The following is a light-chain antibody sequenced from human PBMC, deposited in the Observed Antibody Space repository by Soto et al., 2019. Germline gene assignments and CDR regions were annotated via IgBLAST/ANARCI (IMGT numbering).Light chain of an antibody. CDR2: DAY. V-gene: IGKV3-15*01. CDR3: QQHSDWPLYT. J-gene: IGKJ2*01. Sequence: EIVMTQSPATLSVSLGERATLSCRASQSVGGDLAWYQQRPGQVPSLLIYDAYTRAAGVPARFSGSGSGTEFSLTISSLQSQDFAVDYCQQHSDWPLYTFGQGTKLEIK. CDR1: QSVGGD.